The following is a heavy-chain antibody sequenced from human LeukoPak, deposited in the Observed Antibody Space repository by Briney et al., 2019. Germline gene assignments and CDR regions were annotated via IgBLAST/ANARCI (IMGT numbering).Heavy chain of an antibody. D-gene: IGHD3-10*01. CDR2: IYYSGST. CDR3: ARAGVRGVIKYNWFDP. CDR1: GGSISSYY. V-gene: IGHV4-59*01. Sequence: ASETLSLTCTVSGGSISSYYWSWIRQPPGKGLEWIGYIYYSGSTNYNPSLKRRVTISVDTSKNQFSLKLSSVTAADTAVYYCARAGVRGVIKYNWFDPWGQGTLVTVSS. J-gene: IGHJ5*02.